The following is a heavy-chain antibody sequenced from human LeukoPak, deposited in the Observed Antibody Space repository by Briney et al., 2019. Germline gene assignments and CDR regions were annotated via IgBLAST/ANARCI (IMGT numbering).Heavy chain of an antibody. V-gene: IGHV3-21*01. CDR1: GFTFSSYA. Sequence: GGSLRLSCAASGFTFSSYAMSWVRQAPGKGLEWVSSISSSSSYIYYADSVKGRFTISRDNAKNSLYLQMNSLRAEDTAVYYCARDSGYDILTGDYAPFDYWGQGTLVTVSS. CDR2: ISSSSSYI. J-gene: IGHJ4*02. CDR3: ARDSGYDILTGDYAPFDY. D-gene: IGHD3-9*01.